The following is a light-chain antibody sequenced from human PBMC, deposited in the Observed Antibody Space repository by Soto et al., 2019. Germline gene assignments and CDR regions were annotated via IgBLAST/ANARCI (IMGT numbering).Light chain of an antibody. V-gene: IGLV2-14*03. CDR2: EVS. J-gene: IGLJ2*01. CDR3: TSYTSSSTLG. Sequence: QSALTQPASVSGSPGQSITISCTGTSSDVGDNKYVSWYQQHPGNAPKLLISEVSNRPSGVSSRFSGSQSGNTASLTISGLQPEDEGDYFCTSYTSSSTLGFGGGTKLTVL. CDR1: SSDVGDNKY.